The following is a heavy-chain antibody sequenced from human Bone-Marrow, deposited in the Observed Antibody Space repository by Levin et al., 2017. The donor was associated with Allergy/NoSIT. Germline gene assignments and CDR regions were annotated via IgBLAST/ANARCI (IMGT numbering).Heavy chain of an antibody. J-gene: IGHJ4*01. CDR3: ALWLAAPGVFVN. Sequence: SQTLSLTCTVSGGSINTNSYYWGWIRQPPGKGLEWIGSISYSGKTYYSPSLKSRVTLSVDTSKNQFSLKLPSTTAADTAMYYCALWLAAPGVFVNWGRGTLVTVSS. CDR2: ISYSGKT. D-gene: IGHD6-13*01. V-gene: IGHV4-39*01. CDR1: GGSINTNSYY.